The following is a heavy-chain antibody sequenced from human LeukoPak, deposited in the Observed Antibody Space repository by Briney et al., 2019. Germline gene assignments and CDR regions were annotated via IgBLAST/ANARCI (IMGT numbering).Heavy chain of an antibody. V-gene: IGHV1-18*01. CDR2: ISAYNGNT. CDR1: GYTFTSYG. D-gene: IGHD3-22*01. CDR3: ARDGAVNYDSSGYVKKFDY. J-gene: IGHJ4*02. Sequence: GASVKVSCKASGYTFTSYGISWVRQAPGQGLEWMGWISAYNGNTNYAQKLQGRVTMTTDTSTSTAYMELRSLRSYDTAVYYCARDGAVNYDSSGYVKKFDYWGQGTLVTVSS.